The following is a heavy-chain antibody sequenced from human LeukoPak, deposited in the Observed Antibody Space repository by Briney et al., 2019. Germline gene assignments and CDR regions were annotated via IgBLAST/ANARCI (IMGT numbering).Heavy chain of an antibody. CDR2: INAGNGNT. J-gene: IGHJ4*02. V-gene: IGHV1-3*01. Sequence: ASVKVSCKASGYTFTSYAMHWVRQAPGQRLEWMGWINAGNGNTKYSQKFQGRVTITRDTSASTVYMELSSLRSEDTAVYYCARSEKVGATLYFDYWGQGTLVTVSS. CDR3: ARSEKVGATLYFDY. CDR1: GYTFTSYA. D-gene: IGHD1-26*01.